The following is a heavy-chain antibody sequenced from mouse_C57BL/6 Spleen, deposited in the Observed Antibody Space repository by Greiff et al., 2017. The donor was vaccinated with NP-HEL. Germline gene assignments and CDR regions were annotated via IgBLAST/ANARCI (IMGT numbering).Heavy chain of an antibody. CDR3: ARELRGYAMDY. D-gene: IGHD3-2*02. CDR2: IYPGDGAT. Sequence: QVQLQQSGPELVKPGASVKISCKASGYAFSSSWMNWVKQRPGKGLEWIGRIYPGDGATNYNGKFKGKATLTADKSSSTAYMQLSSLTSEDSAVYFCARELRGYAMDYWGQGTSVTVSS. CDR1: GYAFSSSW. J-gene: IGHJ4*01. V-gene: IGHV1-82*01.